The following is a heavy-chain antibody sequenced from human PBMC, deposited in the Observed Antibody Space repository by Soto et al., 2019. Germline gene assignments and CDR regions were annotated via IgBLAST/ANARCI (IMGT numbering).Heavy chain of an antibody. CDR1: GFTFDDYA. J-gene: IGHJ4*02. V-gene: IGHV3-9*01. CDR3: ASPPYYYDTSGYSY. Sequence: PGGSLRLSCAASGFTFDDYAMHWVRQAPGKGLEWVSGISWNSGSIGYADSVKGRFTISRDNAKNSLYLQMNSLRAEDTALYYCASPPYYYDTSGYSYWGQGT. D-gene: IGHD3-22*01. CDR2: ISWNSGSI.